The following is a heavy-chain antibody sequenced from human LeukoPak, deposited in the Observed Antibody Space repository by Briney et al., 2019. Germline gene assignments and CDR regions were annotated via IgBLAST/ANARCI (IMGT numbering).Heavy chain of an antibody. V-gene: IGHV4-39*07. D-gene: IGHD6-19*01. CDR3: ARGTLYRGWSYYLDF. CDR2: ISYSGTT. J-gene: IGHJ4*02. CDR1: GGSISSRPYY. Sequence: SETLSLTCTVSGGSISSRPYYWGWVRQPPGKGLEWIGTISYSGTTYYSPSLKSRVTISLDTSKNQFSLKLSSVTAADTAMYYCARGTLYRGWSYYLDFWGQGSQVTVSS.